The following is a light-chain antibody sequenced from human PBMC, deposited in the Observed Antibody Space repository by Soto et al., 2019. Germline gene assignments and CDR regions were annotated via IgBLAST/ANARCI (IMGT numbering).Light chain of an antibody. CDR2: DAS. CDR3: QQYNSYSGT. Sequence: DIQMTQSPSSLSASVEDRVIITYRASQSISNHLNWYQQKPGKAPKLLIYDASSLESGVPSRFSGSGSGTEFTLTISSLQPDDFATYYCQQYNSYSGTFGQGTKVDIK. V-gene: IGKV1-5*01. J-gene: IGKJ1*01. CDR1: QSISNH.